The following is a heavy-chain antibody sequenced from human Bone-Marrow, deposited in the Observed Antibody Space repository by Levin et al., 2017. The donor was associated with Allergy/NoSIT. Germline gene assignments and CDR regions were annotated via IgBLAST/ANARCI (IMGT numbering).Heavy chain of an antibody. CDR1: GYTFTGYY. Sequence: ASVKVSCKASGYTFTGYYMHWVRQAPGQGLEWMGWINPNSGGTNYAQKFQGWVTTTRDTSISTAYMELSRLRSDDTAVYYCARDLGCSGGSCSFDAFDSWGQGTMVTVSS. CDR2: INPNSGGT. CDR3: ARDLGCSGGSCSFDAFDS. J-gene: IGHJ3*02. V-gene: IGHV1-2*04. D-gene: IGHD2-15*01.